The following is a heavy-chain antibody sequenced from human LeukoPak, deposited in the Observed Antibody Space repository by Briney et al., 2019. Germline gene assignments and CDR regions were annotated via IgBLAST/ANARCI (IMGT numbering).Heavy chain of an antibody. D-gene: IGHD6-13*01. CDR3: ARTAQTGYSSSWYAGY. Sequence: KTSETLSLTCTVSGGSISSSTYYWGWIRQPPGKGLEWIGSIYYSGSIYYNPSLKSRVTISVDTSKNQFSLKLSSVTAADTAVYYCARTAQTGYSSSWYAGYWGQGTLVTVSS. V-gene: IGHV4-39*07. J-gene: IGHJ4*02. CDR1: GGSISSSTYY. CDR2: IYYSGSI.